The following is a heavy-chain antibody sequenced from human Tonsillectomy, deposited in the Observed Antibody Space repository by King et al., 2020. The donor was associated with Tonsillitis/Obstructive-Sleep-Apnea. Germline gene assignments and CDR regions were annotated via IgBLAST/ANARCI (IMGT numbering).Heavy chain of an antibody. V-gene: IGHV1-69*01. CDR3: AREAVTAMGTFDY. Sequence: VQSGAEVKKPGASVKVSCKASGGTFSSYAISWVRQAPGQGLEWMGGIIPSFGTANYAQKFQGRVTITADESTSTAYMELISQRSEDTAVYYCAREAVTAMGTFDYWGQGTLVTVSS. D-gene: IGHD5-18*01. CDR2: IIPSFGTA. J-gene: IGHJ4*02. CDR1: GGTFSSYA.